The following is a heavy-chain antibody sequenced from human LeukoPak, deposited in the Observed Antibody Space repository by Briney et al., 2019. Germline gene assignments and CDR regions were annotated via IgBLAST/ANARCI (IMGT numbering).Heavy chain of an antibody. V-gene: IGHV3-53*05. CDR1: GFTVSSNY. Sequence: GGSLRLSCAASGFTVSSNYMSWVRQAPGKGLEWVSVIYSGGSTYYADSVKGRFTISRDNSKNTLYLQMNSLRAEDTAVYYCATLGGIAVAVVDYWGQGTLVTVSS. J-gene: IGHJ4*02. D-gene: IGHD6-19*01. CDR3: ATLGGIAVAVVDY. CDR2: IYSGGST.